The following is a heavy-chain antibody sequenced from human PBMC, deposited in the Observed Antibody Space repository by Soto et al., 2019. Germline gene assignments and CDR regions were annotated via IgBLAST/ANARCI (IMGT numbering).Heavy chain of an antibody. CDR3: ARDSHDNSNYLSNWFDP. D-gene: IGHD4-4*01. V-gene: IGHV4-30-4*01. CDR1: GGSISSGDYY. Sequence: QVQLQESGPGLVKPSQTLSLTCTVSGGSISSGDYYWSWIRQPSGKGLEWIGYIYYSGSTYYNPSLKSRVTKLVGTSKDQFALKPSSVTAAGTAVYYCARDSHDNSNYLSNWFDPWGQGTLVTVSS. J-gene: IGHJ5*02. CDR2: IYYSGST.